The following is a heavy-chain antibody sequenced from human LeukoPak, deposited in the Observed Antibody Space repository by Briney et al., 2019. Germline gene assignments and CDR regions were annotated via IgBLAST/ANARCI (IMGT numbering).Heavy chain of an antibody. Sequence: GGSLRLSWAAAAFILRADYLIWVRQAPGEGLDWVSIINGGGDIIMYEDSVKGWFTISRDNSKNTFYLQMNSLRVEDTAVYYCAMRDRGYGLDIWGQGTMVTVSS. CDR2: INGGGDII. D-gene: IGHD3-10*01. CDR3: AMRDRGYGLDI. J-gene: IGHJ3*02. V-gene: IGHV3-23*01. CDR1: AFILRADY.